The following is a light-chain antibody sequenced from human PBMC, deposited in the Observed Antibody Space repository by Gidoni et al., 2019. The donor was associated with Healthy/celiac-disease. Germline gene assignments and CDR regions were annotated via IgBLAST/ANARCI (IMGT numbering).Light chain of an antibody. CDR1: SSDVGCYNY. CDR2: SVR. V-gene: IGLV2-14*01. J-gene: IGLJ3*02. CDR3: SAYTSSSTRV. Sequence: QSALTQTASVAGSPGQSITISCTGTSSDVGCYNYVSWYQQHPGKAHKLLIYSVRNRPSGVSIRFSGSKSGNTASLTISGLQAEDEADYYCSAYTSSSTRVFGGGTKLTVL.